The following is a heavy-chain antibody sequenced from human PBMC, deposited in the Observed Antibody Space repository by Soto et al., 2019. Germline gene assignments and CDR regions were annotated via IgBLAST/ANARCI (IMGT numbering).Heavy chain of an antibody. V-gene: IGHV6-1*01. Sequence: RSQTLSLTCAISGDSVSSNSAAWNWIRQSPSRGLEWLGRTYYRSKWYNDYAVSVKSRITINPDTSRNQFSLQLNSVTPEDTAVYYCARVNWNLGYYGMDVWGQGTTVTVSS. D-gene: IGHD1-7*01. J-gene: IGHJ6*02. CDR2: TYYRSKWYN. CDR1: GDSVSSNSAA. CDR3: ARVNWNLGYYGMDV.